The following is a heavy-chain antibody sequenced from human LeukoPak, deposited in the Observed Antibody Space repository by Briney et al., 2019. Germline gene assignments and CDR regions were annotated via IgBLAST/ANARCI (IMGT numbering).Heavy chain of an antibody. CDR1: GFTFDDYA. Sequence: GGSLRLSCAASGFTFDDYAMPWVRQAPGKGLEWVSGISWNSGSIGYADSVKGRFTISRDNAKNSLYLQMNSLRAEDMALYYCAKSSGYSSSWALDYWGQGTLVTVSS. J-gene: IGHJ4*02. CDR3: AKSSGYSSSWALDY. D-gene: IGHD6-13*01. V-gene: IGHV3-9*03. CDR2: ISWNSGSI.